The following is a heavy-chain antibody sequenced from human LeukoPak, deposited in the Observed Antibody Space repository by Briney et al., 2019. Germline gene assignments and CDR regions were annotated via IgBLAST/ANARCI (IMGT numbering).Heavy chain of an antibody. D-gene: IGHD6-19*01. V-gene: IGHV1-18*01. CDR1: GYTFTSYG. CDR3: ARDQGIAVAGNLGY. J-gene: IGHJ4*02. Sequence: GASVKVSCKASGYTFTSYGISWVRQAPGQGLEWMGWISAYNGNTNYAQKLQGRVTMTTDTSTSTAYMELRSLRSDDTAVYYCARDQGIAVAGNLGYWGQGTLVTASS. CDR2: ISAYNGNT.